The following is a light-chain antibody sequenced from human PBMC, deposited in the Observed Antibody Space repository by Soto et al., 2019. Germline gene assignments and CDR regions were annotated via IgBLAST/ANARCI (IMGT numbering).Light chain of an antibody. CDR2: GPS. CDR1: QTVNSIY. Sequence: EIVLTQSPDTLSLSLGERATLSCKTSQTVNSIYFAWYQQKLGQAPGLLIYGPSTRATGVPDRFSGGGSGTDFTLTISRLEPEDFAVYYCQQYDSSPITFGQGTRLEIK. CDR3: QQYDSSPIT. V-gene: IGKV3-20*01. J-gene: IGKJ5*01.